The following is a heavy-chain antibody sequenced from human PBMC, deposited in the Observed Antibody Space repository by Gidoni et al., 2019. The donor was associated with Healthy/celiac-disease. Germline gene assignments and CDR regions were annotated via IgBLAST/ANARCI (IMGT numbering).Heavy chain of an antibody. Sequence: QLQLQESDPGLVKPSETLSITCTVSGGSISSHSYYWGWIRQPPGKGLEWIGSIYYSGSTYYHPSLKSRVTISVDTSKTQFSLKLSSVTAAETAVYYCARQPGNWNDDGWEKPSHSHYGMDVWGQGTTVTVSS. CDR1: GGSISSHSYY. D-gene: IGHD1-1*01. V-gene: IGHV4-39*01. CDR3: ARQPGNWNDDGWEKPSHSHYGMDV. J-gene: IGHJ6*02. CDR2: IYYSGST.